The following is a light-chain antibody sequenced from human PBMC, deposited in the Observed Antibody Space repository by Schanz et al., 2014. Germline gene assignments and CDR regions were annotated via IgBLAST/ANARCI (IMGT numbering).Light chain of an antibody. CDR1: SSNIGAGYD. Sequence: QSVLTQPPSVSGAPGQRVTISCTGSSSNIGAGYDVHWYQQLPGTAPKLLIYSNSNRPSGVPDRFSGSKSGTSASLAITGLQAEDEADYYCQSYDSRLGGPEFGGGTKLTVL. CDR2: SNS. V-gene: IGLV1-40*01. CDR3: QSYDSRLGGPE. J-gene: IGLJ3*02.